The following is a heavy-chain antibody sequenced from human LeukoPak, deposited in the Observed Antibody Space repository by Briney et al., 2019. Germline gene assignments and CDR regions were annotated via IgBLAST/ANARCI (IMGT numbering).Heavy chain of an antibody. D-gene: IGHD2-2*01. CDR3: ARVGGYCSSTSCQNFDY. Sequence: PGGSLRLSCAASGFTFSSYWMSWVRQAPGKGLEWVANIKQDGSEKYYVDSVKGRFTISRDNAKNSLYLQMNSLRAEDTAVYYCARVGGYCSSTSCQNFDYWGQGTLVTVSS. V-gene: IGHV3-7*01. CDR2: IKQDGSEK. CDR1: GFTFSSYW. J-gene: IGHJ4*02.